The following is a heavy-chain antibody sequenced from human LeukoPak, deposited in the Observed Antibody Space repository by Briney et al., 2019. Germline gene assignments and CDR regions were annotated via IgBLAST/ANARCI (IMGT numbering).Heavy chain of an antibody. J-gene: IGHJ3*02. CDR1: GFTFSSYS. CDR2: IKQDGSEK. Sequence: GGSLRLSCAASGFTFSSYSMNWVRQAPGKGLEWVANIKQDGSEKNYVDSVKGRFTISRDNARNSLYLQMNSLRAEDTAVYYCASPIYDSSGYRHLDIWGQGTMVTVSS. V-gene: IGHV3-7*01. CDR3: ASPIYDSSGYRHLDI. D-gene: IGHD3-22*01.